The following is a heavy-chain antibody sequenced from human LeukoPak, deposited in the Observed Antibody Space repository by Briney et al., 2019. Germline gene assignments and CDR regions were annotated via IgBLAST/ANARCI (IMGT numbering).Heavy chain of an antibody. V-gene: IGHV4-4*01. CDR1: GGSISNSNW. CDR3: TILYYYDTTGYYWRGFDY. Sequence: PTETLSLTCAVSGGSISNSNWWSWVRQPPGKGLEWIGETYHSGNTNYNPSLKSRVTITVDTSKNQFSLELNSVTAADTALYFCTILYYYDTTGYYWRGFDYWGQGALVTVSS. J-gene: IGHJ4*02. CDR2: TYHSGNT. D-gene: IGHD3-22*01.